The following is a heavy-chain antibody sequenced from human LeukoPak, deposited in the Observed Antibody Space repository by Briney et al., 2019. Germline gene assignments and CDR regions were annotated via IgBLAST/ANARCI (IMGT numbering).Heavy chain of an antibody. CDR3: ATAARLVFYYYGMDV. D-gene: IGHD5-12*01. V-gene: IGHV1-24*01. CDR1: GYTLAELS. J-gene: IGHJ6*02. Sequence: ASVKVSCKVSGYTLAELSMHWVRQAPGKGLEWMGGFDPEDGETIYAREFQGRVTMTEDTSTDTAYMELSSLRSEDTAVYYCATAARLVFYYYGMDVWGQGTTVTVSS. CDR2: FDPEDGET.